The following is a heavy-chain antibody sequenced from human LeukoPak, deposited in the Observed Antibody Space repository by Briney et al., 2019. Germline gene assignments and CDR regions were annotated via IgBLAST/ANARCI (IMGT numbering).Heavy chain of an antibody. CDR2: IYSGGST. V-gene: IGHV3-66*01. Sequence: GRSLRLSCAASGFTVSSNYMSWVRQAPGKGLEWVSVIYSGGSTYYADSVKGRFTISRDNAKNSLYLQMNSLRAEDTAVYYCARDHYDILTGYPYYMDVWGKGTTVTISS. CDR1: GFTVSSNY. J-gene: IGHJ6*03. CDR3: ARDHYDILTGYPYYMDV. D-gene: IGHD3-9*01.